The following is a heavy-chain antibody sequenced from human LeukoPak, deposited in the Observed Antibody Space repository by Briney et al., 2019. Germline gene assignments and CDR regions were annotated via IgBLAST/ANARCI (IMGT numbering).Heavy chain of an antibody. CDR2: ISYDGSNK. V-gene: IGHV3-30*18. D-gene: IGHD3-16*01. CDR1: GFTFSSYG. CDR3: ANLEGGDAFDI. J-gene: IGHJ3*02. Sequence: PGGSLRLSCAASGFTFSSYGMHWVRQAPGKGLEWVAVISYDGSNKYYADSVKGRFPISRDNSKNALYLQMNSLRAEDTAVYYCANLEGGDAFDIWGQGAMVTVSS.